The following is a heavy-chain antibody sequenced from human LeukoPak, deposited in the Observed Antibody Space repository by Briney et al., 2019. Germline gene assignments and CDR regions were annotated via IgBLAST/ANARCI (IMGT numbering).Heavy chain of an antibody. J-gene: IGHJ4*02. D-gene: IGHD6-19*01. CDR1: RGSISTYY. CDR2: SHYSGST. V-gene: IGHV4-59*01. Sequence: KPSETLSLTCTVSRGSISTYYWSWIRQPPGEGLEWIGCSHYSGSTNYNPSLKSRVTISVDTSKNQFSLKLSSVTAADTAVYYCARVSEGRQWLAREYFDYWGQGTLVTVSS. CDR3: ARVSEGRQWLAREYFDY.